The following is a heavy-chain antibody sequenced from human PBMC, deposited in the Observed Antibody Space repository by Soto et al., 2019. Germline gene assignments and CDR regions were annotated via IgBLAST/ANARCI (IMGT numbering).Heavy chain of an antibody. J-gene: IGHJ4*02. Sequence: PGGSLRLSCAASGFTFNNYAMNWVRQAPGKGLEWVSTISNTGSTTYYANSVKGRFTVSRDNSKNTLYLQMNSLRAEDTAVYYCAKDLGASGGRSDYWGQGTLVTASS. V-gene: IGHV3-23*01. D-gene: IGHD3-3*01. CDR3: AKDLGASGGRSDY. CDR1: GFTFNNYA. CDR2: ISNTGSTT.